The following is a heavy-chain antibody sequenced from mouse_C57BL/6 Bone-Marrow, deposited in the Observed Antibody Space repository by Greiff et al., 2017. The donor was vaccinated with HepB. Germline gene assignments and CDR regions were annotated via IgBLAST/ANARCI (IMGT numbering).Heavy chain of an antibody. D-gene: IGHD2-5*01. V-gene: IGHV1-64*01. CDR1: GYTFTSYW. CDR3: ARQDSYYSNSYAMDY. J-gene: IGHJ4*01. CDR2: IHPNSGST. Sequence: QVQLQQSGAELVKPGASVKLSCKASGYTFTSYWMHWVKQRPGQGLEWIGMIHPNSGSTNYNEKFKSKATLTVDKSSSTAYMQLSSLTSEDSAVYYCARQDSYYSNSYAMDYWGQGTSVTVSS.